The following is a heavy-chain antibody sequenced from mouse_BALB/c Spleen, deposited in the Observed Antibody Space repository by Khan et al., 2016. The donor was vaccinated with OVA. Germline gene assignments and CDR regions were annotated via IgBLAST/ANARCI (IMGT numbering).Heavy chain of an antibody. D-gene: IGHD4-1*01. CDR2: ISNGGGST. CDR3: ARRRFSLKLGQAMDY. CDR1: GFTFSSYT. Sequence: EVKLVESGGGLVQPGGSLKLSCAASGFTFSSYTMSWVRQTPEKRLEWVAHISNGGGSTYYPDTVKGRFTISRDNAKNTLYLQMSSLKSEDTAMYYCARRRFSLKLGQAMDYWGQGTSVTVSS. J-gene: IGHJ4*01. V-gene: IGHV5-12-2*01.